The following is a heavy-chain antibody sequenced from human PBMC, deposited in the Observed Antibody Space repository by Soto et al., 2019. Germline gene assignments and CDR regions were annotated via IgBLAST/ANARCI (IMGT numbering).Heavy chain of an antibody. CDR3: ARDIDYYDSSGEIDY. CDR2: IYHSGST. J-gene: IGHJ4*02. CDR1: GYSISSGYY. D-gene: IGHD3-22*01. V-gene: IGHV4-38-2*02. Sequence: KPSETLSLTCAVSGYSISSGYYWGWIRQPPGKGLEWIGSIYHSGSTYYNPSLKSRVTISVDTSKNQFSLKLSSVTAADTAVYYCARDIDYYDSSGEIDYWGQGTLVTVSS.